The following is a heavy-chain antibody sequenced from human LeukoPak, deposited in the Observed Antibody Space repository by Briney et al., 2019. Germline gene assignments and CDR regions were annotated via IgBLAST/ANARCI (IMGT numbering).Heavy chain of an antibody. CDR2: ISYDGSNK. CDR1: GFTFSSYG. J-gene: IGHJ3*02. V-gene: IGHV3-30*03. Sequence: PGGSLRLSCAASGFTFSSYGMHWVRQAPGKGLEWVAVISYDGSNKYYADSVKGRFTISRDNAKNSLFLQMNSLRGEDTAVYYCARENSGWEPDGPRGAFDIWGQGTTVTVSS. CDR3: ARENSGWEPDGPRGAFDI. D-gene: IGHD1-26*01.